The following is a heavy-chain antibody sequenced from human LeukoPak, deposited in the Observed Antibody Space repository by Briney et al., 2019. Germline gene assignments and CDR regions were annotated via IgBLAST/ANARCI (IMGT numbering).Heavy chain of an antibody. Sequence: SETLSLTCTVSGGSISSYYWSWIRQPPGKGLEWIGYIYYSGSTNYNPSLKSRVTISIDKSKNQFSLKLSSVTAADTAVYYCARKENVYYYFDYWGQGTLVTVSS. V-gene: IGHV4-59*08. CDR2: IYYSGST. D-gene: IGHD3-10*01. CDR1: GGSISSYY. CDR3: ARKENVYYYFDY. J-gene: IGHJ4*02.